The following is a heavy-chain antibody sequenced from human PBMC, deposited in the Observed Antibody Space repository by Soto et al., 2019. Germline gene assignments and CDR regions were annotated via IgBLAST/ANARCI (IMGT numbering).Heavy chain of an antibody. CDR2: MNPNSGNT. V-gene: IGHV1-8*01. Sequence: ASVKVSCKTSGYTFTSYDINWVRQVTGQGLEWMGWMNPNSGNTGHTQKFQGRVTMTRDTSISTAYMELSSLRYEDTAVYYCARTDGDLDYWGQGTLVTVSS. J-gene: IGHJ4*02. CDR1: GYTFTSYD. CDR3: ARTDGDLDY. D-gene: IGHD4-17*01.